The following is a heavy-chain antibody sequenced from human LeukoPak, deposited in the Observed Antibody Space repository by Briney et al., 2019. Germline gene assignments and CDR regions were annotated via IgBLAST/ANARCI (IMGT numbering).Heavy chain of an antibody. D-gene: IGHD3-22*01. CDR1: GFSFSSYV. J-gene: IGHJ6*03. CDR2: LSGSGDNT. V-gene: IGHV3-23*01. Sequence: PGGTLRLSCAASGFSFSSYVINWVRQAPGKGLEWVSALSGSGDNTYYADSVKGRFTISRDNSKNTLYLQMNSLRAEDTAVYYCALASGDSSGYYPPKNYYYYMDVWGKGTTVTVSS. CDR3: ALASGDSSGYYPPKNYYYYMDV.